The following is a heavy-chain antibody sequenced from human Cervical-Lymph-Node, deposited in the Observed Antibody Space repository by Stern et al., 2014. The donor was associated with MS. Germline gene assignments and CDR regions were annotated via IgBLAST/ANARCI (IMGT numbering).Heavy chain of an antibody. CDR2: IIPIFGTA. D-gene: IGHD3-10*01. J-gene: IGHJ5*02. Sequence: VQLVESGAEVKKPGSSVKVSCKASGGTFSSYAISWVRQAPGQGLEWMGGIIPIFGTANYAQKFQGRVTITADEPTSTAYMELSSLRSEDTAVYYWARGYYELWSKGNWFAPWGQGTLVTVSS. CDR3: ARGYYELWSKGNWFAP. CDR1: GGTFSSYA. V-gene: IGHV1-69*01.